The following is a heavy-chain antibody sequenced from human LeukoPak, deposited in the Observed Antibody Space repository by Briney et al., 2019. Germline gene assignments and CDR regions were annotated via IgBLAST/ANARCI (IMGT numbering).Heavy chain of an antibody. V-gene: IGHV3-30*04. Sequence: GGSLRLSCAASGFTFSSYAMHWVRQAPGKGLEWVAVISYDGSNKYYADSGKGRFTISGDYYKNTLFLLMNRLRAEDTAVYYCAKDGLRFLESLSCYMDVWGKGTTVTVSS. CDR3: AKDGLRFLESLSCYMDV. J-gene: IGHJ6*03. D-gene: IGHD3-3*01. CDR1: GFTFSSYA. CDR2: ISYDGSNK.